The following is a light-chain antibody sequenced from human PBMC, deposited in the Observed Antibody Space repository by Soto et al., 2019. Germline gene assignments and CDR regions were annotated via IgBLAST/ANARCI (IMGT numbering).Light chain of an antibody. CDR1: SSDVGIYNY. J-gene: IGLJ1*01. Sequence: QSVLTQPACVSGSPGQSIGISCTGSSSDVGIYNYVSWYQQHPGNVPKLIIYEVTNRPSGVSNRFSGSKSGNTASLTISGLQAEEEADYYCSSYTTSSTRVFGTGTKVTV. V-gene: IGLV2-14*01. CDR2: EVT. CDR3: SSYTTSSTRV.